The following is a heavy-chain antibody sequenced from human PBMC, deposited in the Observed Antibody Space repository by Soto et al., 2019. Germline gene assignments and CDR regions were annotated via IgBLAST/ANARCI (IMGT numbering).Heavy chain of an antibody. Sequence: PSETLSLTCTVSGGSVSSGGYYWSWIRQHPGKGLEWIGYIYCSGSTYYNPSLKGRVTISVDTSKNQFSLKLSSVTAADTAVYYCASSTIFGSGMDVWGQGTTVTVSS. CDR2: IYCSGST. D-gene: IGHD3-3*01. CDR3: ASSTIFGSGMDV. V-gene: IGHV4-31*03. J-gene: IGHJ6*02. CDR1: GGSVSSGGYY.